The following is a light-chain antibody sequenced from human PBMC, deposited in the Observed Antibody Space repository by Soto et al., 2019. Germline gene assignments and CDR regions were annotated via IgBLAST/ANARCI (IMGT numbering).Light chain of an antibody. V-gene: IGKV1-5*01. CDR3: QHRRT. J-gene: IGKJ1*01. CDR2: DAY. CDR1: QNINHW. Sequence: DIQMTQSPSTLSASVGDRVTITCRASQNINHWIAWYQQKPGKAPKFLIYDAYTLESGVPSRISGSGFGTEFSLTISSLQPDDFGSYYCQHRRTFGQETKVEIK.